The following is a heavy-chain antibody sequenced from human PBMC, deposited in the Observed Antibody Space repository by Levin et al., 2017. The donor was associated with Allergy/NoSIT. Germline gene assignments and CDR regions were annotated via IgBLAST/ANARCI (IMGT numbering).Heavy chain of an antibody. CDR2: IWYDGSNK. J-gene: IGHJ4*02. Sequence: GGSLRLSCAASGFTFSNFGIHWVRQAPGKGLEWVSAIWYDGSNKYYRDSVKGRFTISRDNSKNTLYLQMDSLRVEDTAVYYCSRERYSAVPGFDWTHALDYWGQGTLVTVSS. CDR3: SRERYSAVPGFDWTHALDY. V-gene: IGHV3-33*01. CDR1: GFTFSNFG. D-gene: IGHD6-19*01.